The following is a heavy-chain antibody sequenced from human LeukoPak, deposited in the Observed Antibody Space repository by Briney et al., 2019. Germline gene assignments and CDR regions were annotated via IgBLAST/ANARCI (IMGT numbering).Heavy chain of an antibody. J-gene: IGHJ3*02. Sequence: GASVKVSCKASGYTFTGYYMHWVRQAPGQGLEWMGWTNPNSGGTNYAQKLQGRVTMTRDTSISMAYVELSRLSSDDTAVYYCARSMVTPRDAFDIWGQGTMVTVSS. CDR3: ARSMVTPRDAFDI. CDR1: GYTFTGYY. V-gene: IGHV1-2*02. CDR2: TNPNSGGT. D-gene: IGHD4-23*01.